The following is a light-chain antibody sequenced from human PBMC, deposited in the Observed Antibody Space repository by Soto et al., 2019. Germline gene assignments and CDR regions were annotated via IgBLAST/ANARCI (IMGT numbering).Light chain of an antibody. CDR1: QDISNY. Sequence: DIQITQSPSSLSASVGDRVTITCQASQDISNYLNWYQKKPGKAPKLLIYDASNLETGVPSRFSGSGSGTEFTFTISRLQPEDIATYDCQQYDNLLPVGGGTKVEIK. J-gene: IGKJ4*01. CDR3: QQYDNLLP. CDR2: DAS. V-gene: IGKV1-33*01.